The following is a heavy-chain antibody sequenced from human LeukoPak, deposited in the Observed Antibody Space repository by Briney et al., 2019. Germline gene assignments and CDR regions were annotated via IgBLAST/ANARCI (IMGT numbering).Heavy chain of an antibody. V-gene: IGHV1-8*01. Sequence: GASVKVSCKASGYTFTSYDINWVRQATGQGLEWMGWMNPNSGNTGYAQKFQGRVTITADESTSTAYMELSSLRSEDTAVYYCARDPFYSSGWYVGYGNYYYYYGMDVWGQGTTVTVSS. CDR3: ARDPFYSSGWYVGYGNYYYYYGMDV. J-gene: IGHJ6*02. CDR2: MNPNSGNT. CDR1: GYTFTSYD. D-gene: IGHD6-19*01.